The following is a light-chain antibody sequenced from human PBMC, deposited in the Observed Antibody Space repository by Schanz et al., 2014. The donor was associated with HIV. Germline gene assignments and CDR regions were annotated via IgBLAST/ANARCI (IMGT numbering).Light chain of an antibody. CDR2: GAS. J-gene: IGKJ3*01. Sequence: EIEMTQSPGTLSLSPGERATLSCRASQTVNPYSLAWYQQKRGQAPRLLIYGASTRATGIPDRFSGSASGTDFTLTISRLEPEDFAVYYCHLYGRSFGPGTKVDIK. CDR3: HLYGRS. CDR1: QTVNPYS. V-gene: IGKV3-20*01.